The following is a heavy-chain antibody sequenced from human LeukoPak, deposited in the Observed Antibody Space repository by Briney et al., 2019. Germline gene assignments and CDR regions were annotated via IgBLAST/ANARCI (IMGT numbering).Heavy chain of an antibody. CDR2: IYYSGST. D-gene: IGHD3-22*01. J-gene: IGHJ4*02. V-gene: IGHV4-59*01. CDR1: GGSISSYY. CDR3: ARRLYYYDSTFDY. Sequence: SETLSLTCTVSGGSISSYYWSWIRQPPGKGLEWIGYIYYSGSTNYNPSLKSRVTISVDTSKNQFSLKLSSVTAADTAVYYCARRLYYYDSTFDYWGQGTLVTVSS.